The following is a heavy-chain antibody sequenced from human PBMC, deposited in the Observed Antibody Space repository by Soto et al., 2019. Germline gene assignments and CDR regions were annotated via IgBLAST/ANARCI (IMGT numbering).Heavy chain of an antibody. CDR3: ARESSGDSSGYYYLY. CDR2: IIPIFGTA. CDR1: GGTFSSYA. D-gene: IGHD3-22*01. J-gene: IGHJ4*02. V-gene: IGHV1-69*13. Sequence: ASVKVSCKASGGTFSSYAISWVRQAPGQGLEWMGGIIPIFGTANYAQKFQGRVTITADESTSTAYMELSSLRSEDTAVYYCARESSGDSSGYYYLYWGQGTLVTVSS.